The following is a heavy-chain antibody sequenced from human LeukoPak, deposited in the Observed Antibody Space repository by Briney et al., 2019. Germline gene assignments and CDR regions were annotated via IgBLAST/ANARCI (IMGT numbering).Heavy chain of an antibody. Sequence: GGSLRLSCAASGFTFSSYSMNWVRQAPGKGLEWVSSISSSSSTIYYADSVKGRFTISRDNAKNSLYLQMNSLRAEDTAVYYCARGHGGATKRGHYWGQGTLVTVSS. CDR1: GFTFSSYS. D-gene: IGHD1-26*01. V-gene: IGHV3-48*01. CDR3: ARGHGGATKRGHY. J-gene: IGHJ4*02. CDR2: ISSSSSTI.